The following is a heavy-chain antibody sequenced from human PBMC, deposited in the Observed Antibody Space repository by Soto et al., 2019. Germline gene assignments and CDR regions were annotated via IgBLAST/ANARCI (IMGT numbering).Heavy chain of an antibody. D-gene: IGHD1-1*01. V-gene: IGHV1-18*01. J-gene: IGHJ4*02. CDR2: ISAHNGNT. CDR1: GYAFTTYS. Sequence: QVHLVQSGAEVKKPGASVKVSCKGSGYAFTTYSITWLRQAPGQGLEWKGWISAHNGNTNYAQKLQGRGTVTRDTSTSTAYMELRSLRSDDPAVYYCARGRYGDYWGQGALVSVSS. CDR3: ARGRYGDY.